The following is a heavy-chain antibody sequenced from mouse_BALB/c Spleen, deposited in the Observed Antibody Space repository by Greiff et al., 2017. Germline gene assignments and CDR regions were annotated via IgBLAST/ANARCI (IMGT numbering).Heavy chain of an antibody. V-gene: IGHV2-9*02. J-gene: IGHJ4*01. D-gene: IGHD2-4*01. CDR2: IWAGGST. Sequence: VQLVESGPGLVAPSQSLSITCTVSGFSLTSYGVHWVRQPPGKGLEWLGVIWAGGSTNYNSALMSRLSISKDNSKSQVFLKMNSLQTDDTAMYYCARARMILYYAMDYWGQGTSVTVSS. CDR1: GFSLTSYG. CDR3: ARARMILYYAMDY.